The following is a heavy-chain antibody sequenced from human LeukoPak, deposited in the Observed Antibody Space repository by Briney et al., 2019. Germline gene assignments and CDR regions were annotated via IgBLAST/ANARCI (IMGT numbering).Heavy chain of an antibody. CDR1: GISFSGSW. V-gene: IGHV3-7*01. D-gene: IGHD5-24*01. Sequence: GGSLRLSCVVSGISFSGSWMTWVRQAPGRGLESVANINEGGSVTYFVDSVKGRFAISRDNANNSVFLQLKSLRAEDTAVYYCATGRLQPAHWGQGTLVTVSS. CDR2: INEGGSVT. J-gene: IGHJ4*02. CDR3: ATGRLQPAH.